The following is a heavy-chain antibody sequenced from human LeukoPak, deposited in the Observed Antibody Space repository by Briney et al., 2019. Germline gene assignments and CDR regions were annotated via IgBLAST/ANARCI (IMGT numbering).Heavy chain of an antibody. CDR1: GFTFSSYT. Sequence: PGGSLRLSCAASGFTFSSYTMNWVRQAPGKGLEWVSSISSSSGYIYYAESVKGLFTISRDNAMNSLYLQMNSLRAEDTAVYYCARVVVSSGSLDYWGQGTLVTVTS. CDR2: ISSSSGYI. D-gene: IGHD3-10*01. CDR3: ARVVVSSGSLDY. V-gene: IGHV3-21*01. J-gene: IGHJ4*02.